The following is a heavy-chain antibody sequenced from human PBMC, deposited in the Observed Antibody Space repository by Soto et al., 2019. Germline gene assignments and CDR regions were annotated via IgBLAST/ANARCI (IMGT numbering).Heavy chain of an antibody. V-gene: IGHV4-34*01. D-gene: IGHD2-8*02. J-gene: IGHJ4*02. CDR1: GGSFSAYS. CDR3: ARDKITGLFDY. CDR2: INHSGST. Sequence: LSLTCAVYGGSFSAYSWTWIRRPPGTGLEWIGEINHSGSTNYNPSLKSRVTISVDTSKNQFSLKLTSVTAADTAVYYCARDKITGLFDYWGQGALVTVSS.